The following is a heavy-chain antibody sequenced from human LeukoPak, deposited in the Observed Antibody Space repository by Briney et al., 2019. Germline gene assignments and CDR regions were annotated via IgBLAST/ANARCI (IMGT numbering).Heavy chain of an antibody. CDR1: GFTSIAYA. V-gene: IGHV3-23*01. CDR2: ISGGGVTT. J-gene: IGHJ6*02. Sequence: GGSLRLSCVGSGFTSIAYALTWARQAPGKGLEWVSGISGGGVTTYYADSVKGRFTISRDNSKNTLHLQMNSLRADDTAIYYCARNQQLGGHSYYYYGMDVWGQGTTVTVSS. D-gene: IGHD3-16*01. CDR3: ARNQQLGGHSYYYYGMDV.